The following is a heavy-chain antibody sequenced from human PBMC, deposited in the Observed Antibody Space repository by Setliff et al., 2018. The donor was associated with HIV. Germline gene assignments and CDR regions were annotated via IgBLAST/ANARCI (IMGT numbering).Heavy chain of an antibody. CDR1: GYTFTAYY. CDR2: INPKSGGT. CDR3: AALTGVKSFDFLEYLLYDY. Sequence: ASVKVSCKASGYTFTAYYIHWVRQAPGQGLEWMGWINPKSGGTNYAQKFQGRVTMSSDTSISTAYMELGRLRSDDTAVYYCAALTGVKSFDFLEYLLYDYRGQGTQVTVSS. J-gene: IGHJ4*02. D-gene: IGHD3-3*01. V-gene: IGHV1-2*02.